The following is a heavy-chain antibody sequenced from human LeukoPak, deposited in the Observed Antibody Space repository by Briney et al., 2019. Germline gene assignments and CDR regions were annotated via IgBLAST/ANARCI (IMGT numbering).Heavy chain of an antibody. V-gene: IGHV3-15*01. D-gene: IGHD2-2*01. J-gene: IGHJ4*02. CDR3: TTGGYCSSTSCYLLALGF. Sequence: GGSLRLSCAASGFTFSNAWMSWVRQAPGKGLEWVGRIKSKTDGGTTDYAAPVKGRFTISRDDSKNTLYLQMNSLKTEDTAVYYCTTGGYCSSTSCYLLALGFWGQGTLVTVSS. CDR2: IKSKTDGGTT. CDR1: GFTFSNAW.